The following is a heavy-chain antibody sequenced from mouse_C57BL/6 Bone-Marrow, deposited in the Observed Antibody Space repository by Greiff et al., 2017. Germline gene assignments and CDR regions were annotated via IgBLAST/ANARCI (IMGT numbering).Heavy chain of an antibody. CDR3: ARLYYYGSRPLRYFDV. D-gene: IGHD1-1*01. CDR1: GYTFTSYW. Sequence: QVQLQQPGAELVKPGASVKLSCKASGYTFTSYWMQWVKQRPGQGLEWIGEIDPSDSYTNYNQKFKGKATLTVDTSSSTAYMQLSSLTSEDSAVYYCARLYYYGSRPLRYFDVWGTGTTVTVSS. J-gene: IGHJ1*03. CDR2: IDPSDSYT. V-gene: IGHV1-50*01.